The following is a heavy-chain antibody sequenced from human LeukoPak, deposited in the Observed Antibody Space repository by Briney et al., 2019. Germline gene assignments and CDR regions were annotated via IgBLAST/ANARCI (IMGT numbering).Heavy chain of an antibody. CDR3: AIEGQQLAPIDY. D-gene: IGHD6-13*01. J-gene: IGHJ4*02. CDR1: GFTFSSYS. CDR2: ISSSSSYI. V-gene: IGHV3-21*01. Sequence: GGSLRLSCAASGFTFSSYSMNWVRQAPGKGLEWVSSISSSSSYIYYADSVKGRFTISRDNAKNSLYLQMNSLRAEDTAVYYCAIEGQQLAPIDYWGQGTLVTVSS.